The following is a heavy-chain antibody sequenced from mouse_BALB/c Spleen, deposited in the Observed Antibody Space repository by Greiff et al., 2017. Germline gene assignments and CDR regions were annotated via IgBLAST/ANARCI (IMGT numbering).Heavy chain of an antibody. Sequence: QVHVKQSGAELVRPGTSVKISCKASGYTFTNYWLGWVKQRPGHGLEWIGDIYPGGGYTNYNEKFKGKATLTADTSSSTAYMQLSSLTSEDSAVYFCARSESGYAMDYWGQGTSVTVSS. CDR2: IYPGGGYT. CDR3: ARSESGYAMDY. CDR1: GYTFTNYW. J-gene: IGHJ4*01. V-gene: IGHV1-63*02.